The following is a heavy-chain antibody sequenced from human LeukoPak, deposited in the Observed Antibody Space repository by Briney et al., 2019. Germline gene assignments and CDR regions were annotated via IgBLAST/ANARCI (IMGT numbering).Heavy chain of an antibody. CDR3: AREEKGYFDY. CDR1: GGSVSSGRYY. J-gene: IGHJ4*02. V-gene: IGHV4-61*01. CDR2: IYYSGST. Sequence: SETLSLTCTVSGGSVSSGRYYWSWIRQPPGKGLEWIGYIYYSGSTNDNPSLKSRVTISVDTSKNQFSLKLSSVTAADTAMYYCAREEKGYFDYWGQGTLVTVSS.